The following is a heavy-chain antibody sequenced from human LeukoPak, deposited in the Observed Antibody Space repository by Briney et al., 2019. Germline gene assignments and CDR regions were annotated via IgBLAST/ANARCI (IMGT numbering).Heavy chain of an antibody. J-gene: IGHJ4*01. Sequence: PSETLSLTCTVSGGSISTYYWSWIRQPPGKGLEWIGYIYYSGNTNYNPSLKSRVTISVDTSKNQFSLKLSSVTAADTAVYYCARAPWDSGTYWGQGTLVTVSS. V-gene: IGHV4-59*01. CDR1: GGSISTYY. D-gene: IGHD1-26*01. CDR2: IYYSGNT. CDR3: ARAPWDSGTY.